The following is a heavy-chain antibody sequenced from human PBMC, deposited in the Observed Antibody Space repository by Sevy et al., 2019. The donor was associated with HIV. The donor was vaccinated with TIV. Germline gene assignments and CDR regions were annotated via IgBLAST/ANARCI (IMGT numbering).Heavy chain of an antibody. Sequence: ASVKVSCKASGYTFTGYYMHWVRQAPGQGLEWVGWINPNSGGTNYAQKFQGRVTMTRDTSISTAYMELSRLRSDDTAVYYCARGYCSSTSCYWFYYYGMDVWGQGTTVTVSS. CDR1: GYTFTGYY. J-gene: IGHJ6*02. CDR3: ARGYCSSTSCYWFYYYGMDV. D-gene: IGHD2-2*01. V-gene: IGHV1-2*02. CDR2: INPNSGGT.